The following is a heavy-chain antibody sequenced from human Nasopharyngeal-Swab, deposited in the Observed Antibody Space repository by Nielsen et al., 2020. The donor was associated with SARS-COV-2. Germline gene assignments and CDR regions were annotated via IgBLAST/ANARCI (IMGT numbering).Heavy chain of an antibody. J-gene: IGHJ4*02. V-gene: IGHV3-23*01. CDR2: ISGSGSST. D-gene: IGHD1-26*01. CDR1: GFTFSSYA. Sequence: GESLKISCAASGFTFSSYAMSWVRQAPGKGLEWVSAISGSGSSTYYADSVKGRFTISRDNSKNTLYLQMNSLRAEDTAVYYCAKVSWEWELLRWYFDYWGQGTLVTVSS. CDR3: AKVSWEWELLRWYFDY.